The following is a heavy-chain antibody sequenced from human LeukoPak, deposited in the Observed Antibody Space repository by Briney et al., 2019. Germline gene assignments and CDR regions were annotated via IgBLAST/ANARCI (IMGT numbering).Heavy chain of an antibody. CDR1: GFTFSSYA. Sequence: PGGSLRLSCAASGFTFSSYAMSWFRQAPGKGLEWVSAISGSGGSTYYADSVKGRFTISRDNSKNTLYLQMNSLRAEDTAVYYCAKDGGGDFWSGYYEAYWGQGTLVTVSS. V-gene: IGHV3-23*01. CDR3: AKDGGGDFWSGYYEAY. D-gene: IGHD3-3*01. CDR2: ISGSGGST. J-gene: IGHJ4*02.